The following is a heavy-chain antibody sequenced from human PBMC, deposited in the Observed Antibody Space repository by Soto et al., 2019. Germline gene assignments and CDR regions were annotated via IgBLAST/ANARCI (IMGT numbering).Heavy chain of an antibody. V-gene: IGHV3-23*01. CDR2: ISGGGAGT. CDR3: AKDVYCSGGSCFSDFDY. D-gene: IGHD2-15*01. CDR1: GFTFANYA. J-gene: IGHJ4*02. Sequence: EVQLLESGGGLVQPGGSLRLSCAASGFTFANYALTWVRQAPGKGLEWVRSISGGGAGTYYADSVKGRFTISRDNSKNTLYLQMNSLRVEDTALYYCAKDVYCSGGSCFSDFDYWGQGTLVTVSS.